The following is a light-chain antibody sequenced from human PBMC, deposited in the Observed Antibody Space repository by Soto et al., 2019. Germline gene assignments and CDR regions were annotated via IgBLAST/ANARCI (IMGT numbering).Light chain of an antibody. CDR1: QSVGTY. CDR2: DAS. V-gene: IGKV3-11*01. J-gene: IGKJ4*01. CDR3: QQRSAWPALT. Sequence: EIALTQSPATLSLSPGERATLSCRASQSVGTYLAWYQQKPGQSPRLLIYDASNRATGIPARFSGSGSGTDFTLTFSSLEPEDFAVYYCQQRSAWPALTFGGGTKVEIK.